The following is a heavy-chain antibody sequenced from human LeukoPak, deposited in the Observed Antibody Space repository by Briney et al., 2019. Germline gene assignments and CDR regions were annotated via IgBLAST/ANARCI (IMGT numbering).Heavy chain of an antibody. CDR3: VRDGSGYAMWD. CDR1: GFTFSTFA. J-gene: IGHJ4*02. Sequence: RGSLRLSCAASGFTFSTFAMIWVRQPPGKGLEWVSSIFPSGGEIHYADSVRGRFTISRDNSKNTLYLQMNSLRAEDTAVYYCVRDGSGYAMWDWGQGTLVTVSS. V-gene: IGHV3-23*01. D-gene: IGHD5-12*01. CDR2: IFPSGGEI.